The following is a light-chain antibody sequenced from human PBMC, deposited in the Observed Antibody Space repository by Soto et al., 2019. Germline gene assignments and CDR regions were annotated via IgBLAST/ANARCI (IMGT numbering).Light chain of an antibody. V-gene: IGKV3-15*01. CDR1: QGISRK. Sequence: IVITQSPATPAVAPGERVTLSCRASQGISRKVAWYQHKPGQAPRLLISGASTGATGIPARFSGSGSGTEFTLTISSLQSEDCAIYYCQQYHTWPITFGGGTKVDIK. J-gene: IGKJ4*01. CDR2: GAS. CDR3: QQYHTWPIT.